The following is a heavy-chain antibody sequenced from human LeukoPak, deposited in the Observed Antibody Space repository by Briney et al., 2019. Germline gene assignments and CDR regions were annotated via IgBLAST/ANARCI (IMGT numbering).Heavy chain of an antibody. CDR2: INHSGST. CDR3: ARMTTVTTSYYYGMTS. CDR1: GGSFSGYY. J-gene: IGHJ6*02. Sequence: SETLSLTCAVYGGSFSGYYWSWIRQPPGKGLEWLGEINHSGSTNYNPSLKSRVTISVDTSKNQFSLKLSSVTAADTAVYYCARMTTVTTSYYYGMTSGAKGPRSPSP. D-gene: IGHD4-17*01. V-gene: IGHV4-34*01.